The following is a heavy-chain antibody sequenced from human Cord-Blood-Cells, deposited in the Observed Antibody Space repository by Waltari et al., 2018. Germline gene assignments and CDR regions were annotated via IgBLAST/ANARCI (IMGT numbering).Heavy chain of an antibody. Sequence: QVQLQESGPGLVKPSQTLSLTCTVSGGSISSGDYYWSWSRQPPGKGLEWIGYIYYSGSTYYNPSLKSRVTISVDTPKTHFSLKLSSVTAADTAVYYCARHYGSGSYYSYFDYWGQGTLVTVSS. D-gene: IGHD3-10*01. V-gene: IGHV4-30-4*01. CDR1: GGSISSGDYY. CDR3: ARHYGSGSYYSYFDY. J-gene: IGHJ4*02. CDR2: IYYSGST.